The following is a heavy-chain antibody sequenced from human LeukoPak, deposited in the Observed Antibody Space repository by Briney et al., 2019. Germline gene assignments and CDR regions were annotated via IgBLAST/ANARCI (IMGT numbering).Heavy chain of an antibody. Sequence: GGSLRLSCAASGFTFSSYEMNWVRQAPGKGLEWVSYISSSGSTIYYADSVKGRFTISRDNAKNSLYLQMNNLRVEDTAVYYCARGHYGLDVWGQGTTVTVSS. J-gene: IGHJ6*02. CDR3: ARGHYGLDV. CDR2: ISSSGSTI. V-gene: IGHV3-48*03. CDR1: GFTFSSYE.